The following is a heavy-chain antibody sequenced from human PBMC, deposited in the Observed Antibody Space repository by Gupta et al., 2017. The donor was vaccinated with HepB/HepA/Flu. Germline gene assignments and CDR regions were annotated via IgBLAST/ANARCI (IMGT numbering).Heavy chain of an antibody. J-gene: IGHJ6*03. Sequence: EVQLVESVGGLVQPGGSLRLSCAASGFTFRTYWMSWVRQAPGKGLEWVANIKQDGSEKKYVDSVKGRFTISRDNAKNSLYLQVHSLRAEDTAVYYCARWGRSAMVIHYYNYDMDVWGKGTTVTVSS. V-gene: IGHV3-7*01. D-gene: IGHD5-18*01. CDR1: GFTFRTYW. CDR2: IKQDGSEK. CDR3: ARWGRSAMVIHYYNYDMDV.